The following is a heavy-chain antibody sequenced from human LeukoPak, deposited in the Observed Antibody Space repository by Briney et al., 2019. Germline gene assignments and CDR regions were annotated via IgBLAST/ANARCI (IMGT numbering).Heavy chain of an antibody. V-gene: IGHV3-33*06. CDR3: AKDRWYDGSGYIAAFDY. Sequence: GRSLRLSCEASGFTFSRFGMHWVRQAPGKGLEWVAVIWYDGSNQDYADSVKGRFTISRDNSKNTLYLRVSSLRAEDTAVYYCAKDRWYDGSGYIAAFDYWGQGTLVTVS. J-gene: IGHJ4*02. D-gene: IGHD3-22*01. CDR1: GFTFSRFG. CDR2: IWYDGSNQ.